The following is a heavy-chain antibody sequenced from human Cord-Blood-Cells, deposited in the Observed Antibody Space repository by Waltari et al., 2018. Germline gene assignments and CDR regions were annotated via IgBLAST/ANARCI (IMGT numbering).Heavy chain of an antibody. V-gene: IGHV1-2*02. CDR2: INPNSGGT. Sequence: QVQLVQSGAEVKKPGASVKVSCKASGYTFTGYYMHWVRQAPGQGLEWMGWINPNSGGTNYAQKCQGRVTMTRDTSISTAYMELSRLRSDDTAVYYCARDLGKLGIWYFDLWGRGTLVTVSS. CDR1: GYTFTGYY. J-gene: IGHJ2*01. CDR3: ARDLGKLGIWYFDL. D-gene: IGHD7-27*01.